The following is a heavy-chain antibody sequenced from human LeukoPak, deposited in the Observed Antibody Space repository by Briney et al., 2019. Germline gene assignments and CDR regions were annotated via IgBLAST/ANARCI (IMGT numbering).Heavy chain of an antibody. CDR3: ARAPLHGDHLPR. Sequence: SVKVSCKASGGTFSSYAISWVRQAPGQGLEWMGRIIPIFGIASYAQKFQGRVTITADKSTSTAYMELSSLRSEDTAVYYCARAPLHGDHLPRWGQGTLVTVSS. J-gene: IGHJ4*02. CDR1: GGTFSSYA. CDR2: IIPIFGIA. D-gene: IGHD4-17*01. V-gene: IGHV1-69*04.